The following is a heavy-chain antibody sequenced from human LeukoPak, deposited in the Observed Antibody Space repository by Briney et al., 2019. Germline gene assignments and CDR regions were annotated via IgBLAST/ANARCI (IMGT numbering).Heavy chain of an antibody. V-gene: IGHV1-69*13. CDR3: ARESGSFVFDY. D-gene: IGHD1-26*01. Sequence: GASVKVSCKTSGGAFSNYAINWVRQATGQGLEWMGGVIPIFATANYAQNFQGRFTITADESTSTASMELSSLRSEDTAVYYCARESGSFVFDYWGQGTLVTVSS. J-gene: IGHJ4*02. CDR1: GGAFSNYA. CDR2: VIPIFATA.